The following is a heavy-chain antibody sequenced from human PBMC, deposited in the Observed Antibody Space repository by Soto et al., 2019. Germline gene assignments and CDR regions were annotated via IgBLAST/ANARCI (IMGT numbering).Heavy chain of an antibody. CDR1: GGSISSYY. CDR2: IYYSGST. CDR3: AMAPTECYYYYGMDV. V-gene: IGHV4-59*08. D-gene: IGHD3-3*01. Sequence: SETLSLTCTVSGGSISSYYWSWIRQPPGKGLEWIGYIYYSGSTNYNPSLKSRVTISVDTSKNQFSLKLSSVTAADTAVYYCAMAPTECYYYYGMDVWGQGTTVTVSS. J-gene: IGHJ6*02.